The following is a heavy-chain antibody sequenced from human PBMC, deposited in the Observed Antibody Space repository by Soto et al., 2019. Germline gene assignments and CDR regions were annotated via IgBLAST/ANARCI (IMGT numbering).Heavy chain of an antibody. Sequence: EVQLVESGGGLVQPGRSLRLSCAASGFTFNDFAMHWVRQAPGKGLEWVASIDWNGANIAYAASVEGRFTISRDNVKNSRFLQMNSLRAEDTAFYFCARDSGIVAAGRFSFDPRGQGTLVTVSS. CDR2: IDWNGANI. J-gene: IGHJ5*02. D-gene: IGHD6-13*01. CDR3: ARDSGIVAAGRFSFDP. V-gene: IGHV3-9*01. CDR1: GFTFNDFA.